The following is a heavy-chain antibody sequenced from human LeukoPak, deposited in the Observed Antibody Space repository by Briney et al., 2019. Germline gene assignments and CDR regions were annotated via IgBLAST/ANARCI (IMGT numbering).Heavy chain of an antibody. V-gene: IGHV3-30*18. J-gene: IGHJ4*02. CDR1: GFTFSSYG. CDR3: AKDGSDYHDSSGSSFDY. CDR2: ISYDGSNK. D-gene: IGHD3-22*01. Sequence: GGSLRLSCAASGFTFSSYGMPWVRQAPGKGLEWVAVISYDGSNKYYADSVKGRFTISRDNSKNTLYLQMNSLRAEDTAVYYCAKDGSDYHDSSGSSFDYWGQGTLVTVSS.